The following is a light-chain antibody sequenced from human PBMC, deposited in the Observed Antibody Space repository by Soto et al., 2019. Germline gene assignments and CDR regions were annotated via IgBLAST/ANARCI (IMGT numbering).Light chain of an antibody. Sequence: SVLNPLPSVSGAPGQSFTISCTGSISNIGAGYDVHWYQQFPGTAPKLLIYGNSNRPSGVPDRFSGSKSGTSASLAITGLQAEDEADYCCQSYDSSLSGGFGTGTKVTV. V-gene: IGLV1-40*01. CDR2: GNS. CDR3: QSYDSSLSGG. CDR1: ISNIGAGYD. J-gene: IGLJ1*01.